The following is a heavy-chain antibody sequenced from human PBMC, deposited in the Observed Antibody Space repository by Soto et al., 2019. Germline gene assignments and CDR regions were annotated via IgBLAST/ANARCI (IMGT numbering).Heavy chain of an antibody. V-gene: IGHV1-2*04. CDR3: ARDRRSGPAQPGYSSSWWHRPNWFDP. D-gene: IGHD6-13*01. CDR1: GYTFTGYY. CDR2: INPNSGGT. J-gene: IGHJ5*02. Sequence: QVQLVQSGAEVQKPGASVKVSCKASGYTFTGYYMHWVRQAPGQGLEWMGWINPNSGGTNYAQKFQGWVTMTGDTSISTAYMELSRLRSDDTAVYYCARDRRSGPAQPGYSSSWWHRPNWFDPWGQGTLVTVSS.